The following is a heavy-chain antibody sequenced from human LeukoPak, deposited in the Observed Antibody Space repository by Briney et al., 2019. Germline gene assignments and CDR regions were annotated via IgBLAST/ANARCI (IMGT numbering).Heavy chain of an antibody. CDR1: GGSISSYY. V-gene: IGHV4-59*01. CDR2: IYYSGST. CDR3: SGQYYDFWSGYDYYYYYMDV. Sequence: NPSETLSLTCTVSGGSISSYYWSWIRQPPGKGLEWIGCIYYSGSTNYNPSLKSRVTISVDTSKNQFSLKLSSVTAADAAVYYRSGQYYDFWSGYDYYYYYMDVWGKGTTVTVSS. D-gene: IGHD3-3*01. J-gene: IGHJ6*03.